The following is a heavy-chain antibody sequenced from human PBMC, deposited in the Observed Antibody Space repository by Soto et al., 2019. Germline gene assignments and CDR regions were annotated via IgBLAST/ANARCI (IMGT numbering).Heavy chain of an antibody. Sequence: EVQLVESGGALIKPGGSLRLSCAASGFTFSYAWLNWVRQAPGKGLEWVGRGKSKINGGTVDYTASVRSRFPIASDNSQNTVYLQMNSLKSDDTAVYYCVAYIPDWGAYAFDYCGQGTLVTVSS. J-gene: IGHJ4*02. CDR3: VAYIPDWGAYAFDY. CDR2: GKSKINGGTV. CDR1: GFTFSYAW. D-gene: IGHD2-2*01. V-gene: IGHV3-15*07.